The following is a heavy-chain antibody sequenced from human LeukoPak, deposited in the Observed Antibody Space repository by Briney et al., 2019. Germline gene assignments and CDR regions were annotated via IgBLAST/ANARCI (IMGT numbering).Heavy chain of an antibody. D-gene: IGHD3-3*01. Sequence: ASVKVSCKASGGTFISYAISWVRQAPGQGREGMGGIILIFGTANYAQKFQGRVTITTDESTSPAYMELSSLRSEDTAVYYCARGTKDFWSGYYLDYWGQGTLVTVSS. CDR1: GGTFISYA. CDR3: ARGTKDFWSGYYLDY. J-gene: IGHJ4*02. V-gene: IGHV1-69*05. CDR2: IILIFGTA.